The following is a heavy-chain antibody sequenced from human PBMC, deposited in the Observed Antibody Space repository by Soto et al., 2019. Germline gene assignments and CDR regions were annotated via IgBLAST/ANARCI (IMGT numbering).Heavy chain of an antibody. CDR2: ISYDGSNK. D-gene: IGHD3-9*01. J-gene: IGHJ4*02. CDR3: AKVHRYDILTGYYNY. V-gene: IGHV3-30*18. CDR1: GFTFSSYG. Sequence: GGSLRLSCAASGFTFSSYGMHWVCQAPGKGLEWVAVISYDGSNKYYADSVKGRFTISRDNSKNTLYLQMNSLRAEDTAVYYCAKVHRYDILTGYYNYWGQGTLVTVSS.